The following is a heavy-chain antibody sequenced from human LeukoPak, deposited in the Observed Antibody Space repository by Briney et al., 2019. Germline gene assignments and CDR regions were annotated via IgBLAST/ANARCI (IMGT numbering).Heavy chain of an antibody. V-gene: IGHV5-51*01. J-gene: IGHJ4*02. CDR2: MFPGDSDP. Sequence: GESLKISCKGSGYSFANYWIGWVRQMPGKGLEWMGIMFPGDSDPRYSPSFQGQVTISADKSISTAFLQWSSLKASDTAMYYCARLDTAIDYWGQGTLVTVSS. D-gene: IGHD5-18*01. CDR1: GYSFANYW. CDR3: ARLDTAIDY.